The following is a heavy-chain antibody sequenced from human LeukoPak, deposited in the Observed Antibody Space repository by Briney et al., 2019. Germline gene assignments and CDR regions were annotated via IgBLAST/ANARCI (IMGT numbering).Heavy chain of an antibody. D-gene: IGHD3-22*01. CDR1: GFPSSSYG. CDR3: AKDRLPFYDSSGRGGFDY. J-gene: IGHJ4*02. V-gene: IGHV3-33*06. Sequence: SGGSLRLSCAASGFPSSSYGMHWVRQAPGKGLEWVALIWYDGTNKYYADSVKGRFTISRDNSKNTLYLQMNSLRAEDTAVYYCAKDRLPFYDSSGRGGFDYWGQGTLVTVSS. CDR2: IWYDGTNK.